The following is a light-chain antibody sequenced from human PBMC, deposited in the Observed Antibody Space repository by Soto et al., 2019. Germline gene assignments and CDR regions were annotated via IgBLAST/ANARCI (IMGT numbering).Light chain of an antibody. J-gene: IGKJ1*01. CDR2: GAS. V-gene: IGKV3-20*01. CDR1: QSVSITY. Sequence: EIVLTQSPGTLSLSPVERATLSCRASQSVSITYLIWYQQKPGQAPRLLIYGASSRATGVPDRFSGGGSGTDFTLTISRLEPEDFAVYYCQQYGSSGTFGQGTKVDI. CDR3: QQYGSSGT.